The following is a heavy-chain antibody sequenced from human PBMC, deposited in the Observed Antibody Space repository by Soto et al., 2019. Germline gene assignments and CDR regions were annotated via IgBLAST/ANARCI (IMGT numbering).Heavy chain of an antibody. CDR2: INHSGST. CDR3: ARGATIFGVVISYYYYYYMDV. D-gene: IGHD3-3*01. Sequence: SETLSLTCAVYGGSYSGYYWSWIRQPPGKGLEWIGEINHSGSTNYNPSLKSRVTISVDTSKNQFSLKLSSVTAADTAVYYCARGATIFGVVISYYYYYYMDVWGKGTTVTVS. CDR1: GGSYSGYY. V-gene: IGHV4-34*01. J-gene: IGHJ6*03.